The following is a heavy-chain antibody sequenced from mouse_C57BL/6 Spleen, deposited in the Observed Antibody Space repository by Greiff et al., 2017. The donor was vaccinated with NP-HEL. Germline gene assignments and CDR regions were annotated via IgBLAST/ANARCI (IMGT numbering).Heavy chain of an antibody. J-gene: IGHJ1*03. CDR3: ARQDDYDGWYFDV. CDR1: GFTFSDYG. Sequence: EVQLVESGGGLVKPGGSLKLSCAASGFTFSDYGMHWVRQAPEKGLEWVAYISSGSSTIYYADTVKGRFTISRDNAKNTLFLQMTSLRSEDTAMYYCARQDDYDGWYFDVWGTGTTVTVSS. D-gene: IGHD2-4*01. CDR2: ISSGSSTI. V-gene: IGHV5-17*01.